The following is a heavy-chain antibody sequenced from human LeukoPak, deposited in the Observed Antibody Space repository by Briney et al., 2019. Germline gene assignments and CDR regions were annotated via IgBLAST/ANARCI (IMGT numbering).Heavy chain of an antibody. D-gene: IGHD6-19*01. CDR2: ISWNSGSI. CDR1: GFTFDDYA. Sequence: PGGSLRLSCAASGFTFDDYAMHWVRQAPGKGLEWVSGISWNSGSIGYADSVKGRFTTSRDNAKNSLYLQMNSLRAEDMALYYCAKGSSGWYKGIVTLFDYWGQGTLVTVSS. J-gene: IGHJ4*02. V-gene: IGHV3-9*03. CDR3: AKGSSGWYKGIVTLFDY.